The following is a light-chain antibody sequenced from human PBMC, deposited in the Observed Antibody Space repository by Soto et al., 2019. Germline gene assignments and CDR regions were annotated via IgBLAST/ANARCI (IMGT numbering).Light chain of an antibody. J-gene: IGKJ1*01. CDR2: DVS. Sequence: DIQMTQSPSTLSASVGDRVTITCRASQSISSWLAWYQQKPGKAPKLLIYDVSSLESGVPSRLSGSGSGTEFTLTISSLQPDDFATYYCQQYNSYPWTFGQGTKVEIK. CDR3: QQYNSYPWT. CDR1: QSISSW. V-gene: IGKV1-5*01.